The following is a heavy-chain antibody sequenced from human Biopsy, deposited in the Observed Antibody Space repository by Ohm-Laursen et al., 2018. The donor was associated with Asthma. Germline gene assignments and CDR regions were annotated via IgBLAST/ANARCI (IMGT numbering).Heavy chain of an antibody. CDR2: IFFDGSNK. D-gene: IGHD6-6*01. CDR3: ARGKTWGRSYYFDY. Sequence: SLRLSCAASGFTFHNYVMHWVRQAPSKGLEWVAGIFFDGSNKYYADSVKGRFTISRDNSKDTLYLQVNSLRGDDTAVYYCARGKTWGRSYYFDYWGQGTLVTVSS. CDR1: GFTFHNYV. V-gene: IGHV3-30-3*01. J-gene: IGHJ4*02.